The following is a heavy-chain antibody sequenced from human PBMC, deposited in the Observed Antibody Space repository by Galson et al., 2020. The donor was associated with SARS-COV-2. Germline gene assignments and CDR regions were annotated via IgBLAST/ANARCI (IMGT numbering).Heavy chain of an antibody. D-gene: IGHD5-18*01. CDR1: GFTFSSYA. J-gene: IGHJ4*02. Sequence: TGGSLRLSCAASGFTFSSYAMHWVRQAPGKGLEWVAVISYDGSNKYYADSVKGRFTISRDNSKNTLYLQMNSLRAEDTAVYYCARAKGSGYSYGADYWGQGTLVTVSS. V-gene: IGHV3-30-3*01. CDR2: ISYDGSNK. CDR3: ARAKGSGYSYGADY.